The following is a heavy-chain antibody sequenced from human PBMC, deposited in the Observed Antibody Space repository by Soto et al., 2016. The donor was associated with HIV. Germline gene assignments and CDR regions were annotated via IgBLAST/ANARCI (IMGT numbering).Heavy chain of an antibody. CDR2: IYHSGDS. CDR3: ARRPRFGGVILWRWSVLLTI. V-gene: IGHV4-31*03. J-gene: IGHJ3*02. CDR1: GGSISSGGYY. D-gene: IGHD3-16*01. Sequence: QVQLQESGPGLVKPSQTLSLTCTVSGGSISSGGYYWSWIRQNPGKGLEWIGHIYHSGDSHYNPSLKSRLIISADTSNNHFSLKLVSVTAADTALYYCARRPRFGGVILWRWSVLLTIWGQGTMVTVSS.